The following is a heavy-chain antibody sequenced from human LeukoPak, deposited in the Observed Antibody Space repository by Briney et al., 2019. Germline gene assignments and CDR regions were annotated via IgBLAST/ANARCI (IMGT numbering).Heavy chain of an antibody. D-gene: IGHD5-18*01. Sequence: SETLSLTCAVYGGSFSGYYWSWIPQPPGKGLEGIGEINHSGSTNSNPSLKSRVTISVDTSKSQFSLRLSSVTAADTAVYYCARKGYSYGFFNYWGQGTLVTVSS. J-gene: IGHJ4*02. V-gene: IGHV4-34*01. CDR1: GGSFSGYY. CDR2: INHSGST. CDR3: ARKGYSYGFFNY.